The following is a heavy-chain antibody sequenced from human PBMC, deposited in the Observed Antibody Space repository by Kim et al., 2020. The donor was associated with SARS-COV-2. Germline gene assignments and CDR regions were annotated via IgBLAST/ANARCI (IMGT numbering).Heavy chain of an antibody. V-gene: IGHV3-30-3*01. D-gene: IGHD3-10*01. J-gene: IGHJ6*02. CDR1: GFTFDNCA. CDR2: IAYDGSTK. CDR3: ARDPSSRLRGLTYTYYGRDV. Sequence: GGSLRLSCAASGFTFDNCAMHWVRQAPGKGLEWVSVIAYDGSTKNYADSVKGRFTISRDNSKNTLYLQMNSLRAEDTALFYCARDPSSRLRGLTYTYYGRDVSGHGTTVTVSS.